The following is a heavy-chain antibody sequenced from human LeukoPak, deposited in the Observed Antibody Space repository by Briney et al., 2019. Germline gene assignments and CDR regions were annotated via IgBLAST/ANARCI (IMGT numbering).Heavy chain of an antibody. Sequence: SETLSLTCTVSGGSISSYYWSWLRQPAGKGVEWIGRIYTSGSTNYNPSLKSLVTMSVDTSKTQFSLKLSSVPAAATAVYYCARTSSSWYYFDYWGQGTLVTVSS. CDR3: ARTSSSWYYFDY. CDR1: GGSISSYY. V-gene: IGHV4-4*07. J-gene: IGHJ4*02. CDR2: IYTSGST. D-gene: IGHD6-13*01.